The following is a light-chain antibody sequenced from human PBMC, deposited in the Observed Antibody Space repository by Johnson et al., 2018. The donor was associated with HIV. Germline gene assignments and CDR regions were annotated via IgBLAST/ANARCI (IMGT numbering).Light chain of an antibody. V-gene: IGLV1-51*02. CDR2: ENN. CDR3: GTWDSSLGASYV. J-gene: IGLJ1*01. Sequence: QSVLTQPPSVSAAPGQKVTISCSGSSSNIGDNYVSWYQQLPGTAPKVLIYENNERPSGIPDRFSGSRSGTSATLGITGLQTGDEADYYCGTWDSSLGASYVFGTVTKVTVL. CDR1: SSNIGDNY.